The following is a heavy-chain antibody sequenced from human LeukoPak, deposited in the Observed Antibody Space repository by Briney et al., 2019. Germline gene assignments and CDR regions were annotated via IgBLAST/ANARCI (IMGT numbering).Heavy chain of an antibody. CDR1: GLTFSSYA. Sequence: GGSLRLSCAASGLTFSSYAMSWVRQAPGKGLEWVSAISGSGGSTYYAASVKGRFTISRDNSKNTLYLQMNSLRAEDTAVYYCAKSSGTMVQGANWFDPWGQGTLVTVSS. D-gene: IGHD3-10*01. CDR3: AKSSGTMVQGANWFDP. V-gene: IGHV3-23*01. CDR2: ISGSGGST. J-gene: IGHJ5*02.